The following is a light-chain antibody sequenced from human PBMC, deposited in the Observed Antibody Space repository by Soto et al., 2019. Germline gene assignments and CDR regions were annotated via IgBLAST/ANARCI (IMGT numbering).Light chain of an antibody. Sequence: SALTQSPSASGTPGQRVTISCSGSASTIGRNYVYWYQQLPGTAPKLLIYRNSQRPSGVPDRFSGSKSGTSASLAISWLRSEDEADYYCAAWDDNLSGFYVFGDGTKVTVL. V-gene: IGLV1-47*01. J-gene: IGLJ1*01. CDR1: ASTIGRNY. CDR2: RNS. CDR3: AAWDDNLSGFYV.